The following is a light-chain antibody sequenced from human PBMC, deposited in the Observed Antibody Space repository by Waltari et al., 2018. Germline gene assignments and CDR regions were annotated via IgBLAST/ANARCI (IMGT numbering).Light chain of an antibody. CDR3: CSYAGSWV. CDR2: EDN. CDR1: SPDVGTYNL. J-gene: IGLJ3*02. V-gene: IGLV2-23*01. Sequence: QSALTQPASVSGSRGQSITISCTGTSPDVGTYNLVPWYQQHPGKAPKLMIYEDNNRPSGVSSRFSGSRSGNTASLTISGLQPEDEADYYCCSYAGSWVFGGWTKLTVL.